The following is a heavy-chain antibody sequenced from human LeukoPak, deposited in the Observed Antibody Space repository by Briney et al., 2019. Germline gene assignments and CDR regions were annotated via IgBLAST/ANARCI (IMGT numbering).Heavy chain of an antibody. V-gene: IGHV3-53*01. CDR2: IYSGGST. J-gene: IGHJ6*01. CDR1: GFTFSSNY. D-gene: IGHD3-10*02. CDR3: ARDRFVFGVAYYGMDV. Sequence: PGGSLRLSCAASGFTFSSNYMSWVRQAPGKGLEWVSVIYSGGSTYYADSVKGRFTISRDNSKNTLYLQMNSLRAEDTAVYYRARDRFVFGVAYYGMDVWGQGNTVTVSS.